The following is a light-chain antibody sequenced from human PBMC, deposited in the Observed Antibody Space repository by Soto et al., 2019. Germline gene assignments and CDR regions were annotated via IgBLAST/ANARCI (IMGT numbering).Light chain of an antibody. J-gene: IGLJ2*01. CDR3: QVWHGSPQGV. V-gene: IGLV3-21*04. CDR1: SFGSAS. CDR2: HNS. Sequence: SYELTQPPSVSVAPGETARISCGVHSFGSASVHWYQQKPGQAPVLVIYHNSDRPSGIPERFSGSISGMTATLTISRVEAGDEADYHCQVWHGSPQGVFGGGTKLTVL.